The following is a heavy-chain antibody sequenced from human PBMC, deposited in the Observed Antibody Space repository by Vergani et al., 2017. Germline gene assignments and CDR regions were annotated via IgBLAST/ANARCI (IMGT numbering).Heavy chain of an antibody. CDR3: ARDWGGVPLDY. CDR2: IYYSGST. D-gene: IGHD3-16*01. CDR1: GGSIRSSSYY. Sequence: QLQLQESGPGLVKPSETLSLTCTVSGGSIRSSSYYWGWIRQPPGKGLEWIGSIYYSGSTYYNASLKSRVTISVDTSKNQFSLKLRSVTAADTALYYCARDWGGVPLDYWGQGTLVTVSS. V-gene: IGHV4-39*07. J-gene: IGHJ4*02.